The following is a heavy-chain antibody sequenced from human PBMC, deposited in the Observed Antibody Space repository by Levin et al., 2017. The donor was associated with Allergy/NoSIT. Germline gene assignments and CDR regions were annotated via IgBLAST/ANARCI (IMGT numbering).Heavy chain of an antibody. Sequence: ASVKVSCKASGYTFTSYDINWVRQATGQGLEWMGWMNPNSGNTGYAQKFQGRVTMTRNTSISTAYMELSSLRSEDTAVYYCARGSYCSSTASCYYYGMDVWGQGTTVTVSS. J-gene: IGHJ6*02. V-gene: IGHV1-8*01. CDR2: MNPNSGNT. CDR1: GYTFTSYD. CDR3: ARGSYCSSTASCYYYGMDV. D-gene: IGHD2-2*01.